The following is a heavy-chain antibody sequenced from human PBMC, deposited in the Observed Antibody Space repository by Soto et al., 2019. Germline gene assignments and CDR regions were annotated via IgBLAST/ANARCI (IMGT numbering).Heavy chain of an antibody. J-gene: IGHJ4*02. CDR3: AKLPKTRVISGYYTFDY. D-gene: IGHD3-22*01. CDR2: ISGSGGST. V-gene: IGHV3-23*01. Sequence: PGGSLRLSCAVSGFTFSSYAMSWVRQAPGKGLEWVSAISGSGGSTYYADSVKGWFTISRDNPKNMLYLQMNSLRAEDTAVYYCAKLPKTRVISGYYTFDYWGQGALVTAPQ. CDR1: GFTFSSYA.